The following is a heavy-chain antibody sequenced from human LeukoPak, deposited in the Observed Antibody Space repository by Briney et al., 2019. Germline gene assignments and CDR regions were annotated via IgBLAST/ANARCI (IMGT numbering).Heavy chain of an antibody. CDR1: GFTFSSYG. V-gene: IGHV3-30*18. CDR3: AKDWAAVAGTFSFTPLDY. J-gene: IGHJ4*02. Sequence: PGRSLRLSCAASGFTFSSYGMHWVRQAPGKGLEWVAVISYDGSNKYYADSVKGRFTISRDNSKNTLYLQMNSLRAEDTAVYYCAKDWAAVAGTFSFTPLDYWGQGTLVTVSS. CDR2: ISYDGSNK. D-gene: IGHD6-19*01.